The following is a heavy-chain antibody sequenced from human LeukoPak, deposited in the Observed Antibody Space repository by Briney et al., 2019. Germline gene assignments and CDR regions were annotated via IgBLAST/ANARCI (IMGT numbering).Heavy chain of an antibody. V-gene: IGHV1-18*01. J-gene: IGHJ4*02. Sequence: GASVKVSCKASGYTFTSYGISWVRQAPGQGLEWMGWISAYNGNTNYAQKLQGRVTITRNTSISTAYMELSSLRSEDTAVYYCARGKWELLRAFDYWGQGTLVTVSS. CDR3: ARGKWELLRAFDY. D-gene: IGHD1-26*01. CDR1: GYTFTSYG. CDR2: ISAYNGNT.